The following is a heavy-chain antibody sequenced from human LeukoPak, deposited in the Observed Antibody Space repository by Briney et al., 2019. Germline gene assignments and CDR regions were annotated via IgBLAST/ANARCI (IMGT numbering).Heavy chain of an antibody. CDR2: IYSDGST. J-gene: IGHJ6*04. CDR3: ARVLYILRYFDY. CDR1: GFIVGSNY. Sequence: GGSLRLSCAASGFIVGSNYMSWVRQAPGKGLEWASVIYSDGSTYYADSVKGRFTISRDNSKNTLYLQMNSLRAEDTAVYYCARVLYILRYFDYWGKGTTVTISS. D-gene: IGHD3-9*01. V-gene: IGHV3-53*01.